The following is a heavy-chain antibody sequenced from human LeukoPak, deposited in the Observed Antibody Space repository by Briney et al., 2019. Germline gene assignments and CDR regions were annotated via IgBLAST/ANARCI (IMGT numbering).Heavy chain of an antibody. V-gene: IGHV3-30*18. J-gene: IGHJ4*02. CDR3: AKEVGTFTLDY. Sequence: GRSLRLSCAASGFSFSTYGMHWVRQAPGKGLEWVTVISYDGSDKYYADSVKGRFTISRDNSRNTLYLQMNSLRVEDTAVYYCAKEVGTFTLDYWGQGTLVAVSS. CDR1: GFSFSTYG. D-gene: IGHD1-26*01. CDR2: ISYDGSDK.